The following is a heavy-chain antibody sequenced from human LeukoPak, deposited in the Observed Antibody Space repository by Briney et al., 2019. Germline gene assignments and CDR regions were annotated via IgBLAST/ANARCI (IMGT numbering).Heavy chain of an antibody. CDR2: ISYDGSNK. CDR1: GFTFSSYA. D-gene: IGHD6-19*01. V-gene: IGHV3-30*14. J-gene: IGHJ4*02. CDR3: ASYPPGIAVAGTDY. Sequence: PGRSLRLSCAASGFTFSSYAMHRVRQAPGKGLEWVAVISYDGSNKYYADSVKGRFTISRDNSKNTLYLQMNSLRAEDTAVYYCASYPPGIAVAGTDYWGQGTLVTVSS.